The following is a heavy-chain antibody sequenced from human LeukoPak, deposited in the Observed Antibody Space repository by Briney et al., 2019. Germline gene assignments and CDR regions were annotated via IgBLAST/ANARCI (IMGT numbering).Heavy chain of an antibody. D-gene: IGHD3-16*01. V-gene: IGHV3-74*01. Sequence: GGPLRLSCAASGFTFTSYWMHWVRQVPGKGLLYISSINSDGSTTRYADSVKGRFTISRDNAKNTLYLQMNSLRAEDTAVYYCGRDWESGAADLWGQGTLVTVSS. CDR3: GRDWESGAADL. CDR1: GFTFTSYW. CDR2: INSDGSTT. J-gene: IGHJ5*02.